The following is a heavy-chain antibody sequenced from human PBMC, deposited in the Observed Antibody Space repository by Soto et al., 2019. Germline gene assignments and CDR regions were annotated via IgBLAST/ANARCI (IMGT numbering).Heavy chain of an antibody. D-gene: IGHD3-22*01. CDR2: ISISGGST. CDR1: GFTLSNYA. V-gene: IGHV3-23*01. CDR3: AKDRRDSSGNCSYLDS. J-gene: IGHJ4*02. Sequence: LGWSLRLSCAASGFTLSNYAMSWVRQAPGKGLEWVSAISISGGSTYYADSVKGRFTISRDSSKNTLYLQMNSLRAEDTAVYYCAKDRRDSSGNCSYLDSCAQGILVTVSS.